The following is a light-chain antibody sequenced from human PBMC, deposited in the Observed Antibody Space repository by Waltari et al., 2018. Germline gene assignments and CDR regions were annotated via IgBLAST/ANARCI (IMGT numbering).Light chain of an antibody. V-gene: IGKV3-20*01. CDR1: QTIKNNY. J-gene: IGKJ1*01. CDR3: QQYGNSPWT. Sequence: EIVLTQSPDTLSLSPGERATLPCRASQTIKNNYLSWFQHKRGQAPRLLFFGASDRATGIPDRFTASRSGTDFTLTISRLEPEDFAVYYCQQYGNSPWTFGHGTRVEMK. CDR2: GAS.